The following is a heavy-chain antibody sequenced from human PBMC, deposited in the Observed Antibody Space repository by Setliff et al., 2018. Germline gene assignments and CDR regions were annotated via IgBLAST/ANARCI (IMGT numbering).Heavy chain of an antibody. D-gene: IGHD3-9*01. CDR2: ISWDGTKT. CDR3: AKVLDTTGYYYFDF. CDR1: GFTFSSYG. J-gene: IGHJ4*02. V-gene: IGHV3-30*02. Sequence: GGSLRLSCAASGFTFSSYGMHWVRQAPGKGLEWVALISWDGTKTSYADSVRGRFTISRDGSKSTLYLDMSSLRSEDTAVYYCAKVLDTTGYYYFDFWGQGTLVTGLL.